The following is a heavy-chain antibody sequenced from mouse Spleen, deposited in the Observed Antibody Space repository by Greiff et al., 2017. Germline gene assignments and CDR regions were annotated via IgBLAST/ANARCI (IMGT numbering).Heavy chain of an antibody. CDR2: INPYNGDT. CDR1: GYSFTGYF. CDR3: ARGLRGDYFDY. D-gene: IGHD1-1*01. V-gene: IGHV1-20*01. Sequence: VQLQQSGPELVKPGDSVKISCKASGYSFTGYFMNWVMQSHGKSLEWIGRINPYNGDTFYNQKFKGKATLTVDKSSSTAHMELRSLTSEDSAVYYCARGLRGDYFDYWGQGTTLTVSS. J-gene: IGHJ2*01.